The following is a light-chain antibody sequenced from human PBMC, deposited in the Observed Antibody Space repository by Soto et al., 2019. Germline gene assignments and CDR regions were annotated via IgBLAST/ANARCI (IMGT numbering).Light chain of an antibody. J-gene: IGKJ1*01. CDR3: QQSYSTPWT. V-gene: IGKV1-39*01. CDR1: QSISSY. CDR2: GAS. Sequence: DIQMTQSPSSLSASVGDRVTITCRASQSISSYLHWYQQKPGKAPKLLIYGASSLQSGVPSTFSGGGSVTDFTLTISSLQPEDFATYYCQQSYSTPWTFGQGTQLESK.